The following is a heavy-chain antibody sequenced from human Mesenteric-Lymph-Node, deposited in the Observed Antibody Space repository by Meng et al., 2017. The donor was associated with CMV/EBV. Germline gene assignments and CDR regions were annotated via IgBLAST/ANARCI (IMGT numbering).Heavy chain of an antibody. J-gene: IGHJ4*02. V-gene: IGHV3-7*01. CDR2: IKQDGSEK. CDR1: GFTFSSYG. Sequence: GESLKISCAASGFTFSSYGMHWVRQAPGKGLEWVANIKQDGSEKYYVDSVKGRFTISRDNAKNSLYLQMNSLRAEDAAVYYCARDVRRGDFDYWGQGTLVTVSS. CDR3: ARDVRRGDFDY. D-gene: IGHD2-8*01.